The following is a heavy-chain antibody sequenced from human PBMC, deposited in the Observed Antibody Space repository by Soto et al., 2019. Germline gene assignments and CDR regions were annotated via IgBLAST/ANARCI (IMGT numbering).Heavy chain of an antibody. CDR3: ARQGGGYANSPDY. Sequence: SETLSLTCTVSGGSISSSSYYWGWIRQPPGKGLEWIGSIYYSGSTYYNPSLKSRVTISVDTSKNQFSLKLSSVTAADTAVYYCARQGGGYANSPDYWGQGTLVTVSS. J-gene: IGHJ4*02. D-gene: IGHD5-12*01. V-gene: IGHV4-39*01. CDR2: IYYSGST. CDR1: GGSISSSSYY.